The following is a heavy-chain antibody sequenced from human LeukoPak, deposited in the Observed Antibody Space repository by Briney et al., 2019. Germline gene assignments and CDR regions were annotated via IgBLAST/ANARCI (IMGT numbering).Heavy chain of an antibody. CDR1: GFTFSNAW. D-gene: IGHD2-2*01. J-gene: IGHJ4*02. Sequence: GGSLRPSCAASGFTFSNAWMSWVRQAPGKGLEWVGRIKSKTDGGTTDYAAPVKGRFTISRDDSKNTLYLQMNSLKTEDTAVYYCTTDGYDPHWPKPCWGQGTLVIVSS. V-gene: IGHV3-15*01. CDR2: IKSKTDGGTT. CDR3: TTDGYDPHWPKPC.